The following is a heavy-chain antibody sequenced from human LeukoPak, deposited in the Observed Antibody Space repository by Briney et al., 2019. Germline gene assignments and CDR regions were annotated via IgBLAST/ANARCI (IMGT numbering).Heavy chain of an antibody. J-gene: IGHJ4*02. V-gene: IGHV5-51*01. CDR1: GYSFTTYW. D-gene: IGHD3-9*01. CDR2: IYPGDSDT. CDR3: TRQSYDILTGYSEGAFDY. Sequence: GESLKISCKGSGYSFTTYWIGWVRQMPGKDLEWMGIIYPGDSDTRYSPSFQGQVTISADKSISTAYLQWSSLKASDTAMYYCTRQSYDILTGYSEGAFDYWGQGTLVTVSS.